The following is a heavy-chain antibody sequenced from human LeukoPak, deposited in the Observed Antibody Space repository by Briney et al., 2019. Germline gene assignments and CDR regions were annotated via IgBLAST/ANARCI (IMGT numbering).Heavy chain of an antibody. CDR3: ARDSGNYHYDMDV. D-gene: IGHD3-10*01. CDR1: GYTFTGYY. V-gene: IGHV1-2*06. J-gene: IGHJ6*02. CDR2: INPNNGGT. Sequence: ASVKVSCKASGYTFTGYYMHWVRQAPGQGLEWMGRINPNNGGTNYAQKFQGRVTMTGDTSISTAYMELSSLRSDDTAVYYCARDSGNYHYDMDVWGQGTTVIVSS.